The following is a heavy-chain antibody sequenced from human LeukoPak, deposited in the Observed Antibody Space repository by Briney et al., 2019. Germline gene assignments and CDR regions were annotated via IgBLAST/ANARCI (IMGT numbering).Heavy chain of an antibody. D-gene: IGHD3-10*01. J-gene: IGHJ5*02. CDR3: AKDLVRDLWFGES. V-gene: IGHV3-23*01. Sequence: GGSLRLSCVASGFTFSSYGMSWVRQAPGKGLEWVSAISGNAADTFYADSVKGRVTISRDNSKNTLYLQMNSLRAEDTAVYYCAKDLVRDLWFGESWGQGTLVTVSS. CDR2: ISGNAADT. CDR1: GFTFSSYG.